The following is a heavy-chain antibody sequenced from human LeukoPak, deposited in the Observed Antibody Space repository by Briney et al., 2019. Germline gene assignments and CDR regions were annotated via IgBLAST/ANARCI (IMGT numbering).Heavy chain of an antibody. Sequence: GGSLRLSCAASGFTFSTYSMTWVRQAPGKGLEWVSYISSSSGTIYYADSVKGRFTISRDNSKNTLYLQMNSLRAEDTAVYYCAKTRERENAFDIWGQGTMVTVSS. V-gene: IGHV3-48*01. J-gene: IGHJ3*02. CDR3: AKTRERENAFDI. CDR1: GFTFSTYS. CDR2: ISSSSGTI. D-gene: IGHD5-24*01.